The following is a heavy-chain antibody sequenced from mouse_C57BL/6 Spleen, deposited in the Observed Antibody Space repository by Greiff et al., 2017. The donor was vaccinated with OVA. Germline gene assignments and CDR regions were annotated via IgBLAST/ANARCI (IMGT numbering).Heavy chain of an antibody. D-gene: IGHD1-1*01. CDR3: SRSRDYEAWFAY. CDR1: GYTFTDYY. V-gene: IGHV1-76*01. Sequence: QVHVKQSGAELVRPGASVKLSCKASGYTFTDYYINWVKQRPGQGLEWIARIYPGSGNTYYNEKFKGKATLTAEKSSSTAYMQLSSLTSEDSAVYFCSRSRDYEAWFAYWGQGTLVTVSA. CDR2: IYPGSGNT. J-gene: IGHJ3*01.